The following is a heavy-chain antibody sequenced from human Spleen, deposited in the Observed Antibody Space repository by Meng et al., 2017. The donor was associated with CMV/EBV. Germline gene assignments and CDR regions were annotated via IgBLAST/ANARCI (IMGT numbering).Heavy chain of an antibody. V-gene: IGHV4-34*01. CDR3: ARGGSGSYYSGRGWFDP. D-gene: IGHD1-26*01. CDR1: GGSFSGYY. Sequence: VQLQQWGAGLLNPSETLSLTCAVYGGSFSGYYWSWIRQPPGKGLEWIGEINHSGSTNYNPSLKSRVTISVDTSKNQFSLKLSSVTAADTAVYYCARGGSGSYYSGRGWFDPWGQGTLVTVSS. CDR2: INHSGST. J-gene: IGHJ5*02.